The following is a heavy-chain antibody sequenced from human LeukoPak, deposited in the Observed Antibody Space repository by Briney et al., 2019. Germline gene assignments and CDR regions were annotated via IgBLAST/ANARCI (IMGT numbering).Heavy chain of an antibody. CDR3: ARGLPKIQLYLGDAFDI. CDR2: INTNTGNP. Sequence: ASVKVSCKASGYSFTNYAMNWMRQAPGQGLEWMGWINTNTGNPTYAQGFTGRFVFSLDTSVGTAYLQISSLKAEDTAVYYCARGLPKIQLYLGDAFDIWGQGTMVTVSS. V-gene: IGHV7-4-1*02. CDR1: GYSFTNYA. J-gene: IGHJ3*02. D-gene: IGHD5-18*01.